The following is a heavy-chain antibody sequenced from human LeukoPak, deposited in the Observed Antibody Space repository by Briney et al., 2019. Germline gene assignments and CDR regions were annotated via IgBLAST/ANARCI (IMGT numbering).Heavy chain of an antibody. J-gene: IGHJ4*02. Sequence: PSETLSLTCTVSGGSISGWYWSWIRRPPGKGLEWIGYIYGSGNTNYNPSLKSRVTMSIDTSKNQFSLKLTSVTAADTATYYCARETSLAGFASGLGFNYWGQGILVTVSS. CDR1: GGSISGWY. CDR2: IYGSGNT. V-gene: IGHV4-59*01. D-gene: IGHD6-19*01. CDR3: ARETSLAGFASGLGFNY.